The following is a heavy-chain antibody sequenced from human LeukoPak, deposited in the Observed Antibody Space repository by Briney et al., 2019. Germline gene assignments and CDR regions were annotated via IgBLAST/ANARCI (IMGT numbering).Heavy chain of an antibody. V-gene: IGHV1-69*05. J-gene: IGHJ4*02. D-gene: IGHD4-17*01. CDR1: GGTFSSYA. Sequence: ASVKVSCKASGGTFSSYAISWVRQAPGQGLEWMGRIIPIFGTANYAQKFQGRVTITTDESTSTAYMELSSLRSEDTAVYYCARDLDLDYGDYAYWGQGTLVTVSS. CDR3: ARDLDLDYGDYAY. CDR2: IIPIFGTA.